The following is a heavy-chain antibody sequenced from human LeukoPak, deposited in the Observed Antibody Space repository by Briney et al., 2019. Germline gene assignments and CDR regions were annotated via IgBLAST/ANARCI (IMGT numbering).Heavy chain of an antibody. V-gene: IGHV4-34*01. Sequence: PSETLSLTCAVYGGSFSSYYWSWIRQPPGKGLEWIGEINHSGSHNYNPSLESRLTISVNTSKNQFSLRLTSVTAADTAVYYCARGPSRWHQTWGQGTLVTVSS. D-gene: IGHD6-19*01. CDR2: INHSGSH. J-gene: IGHJ5*02. CDR1: GGSFSSYY. CDR3: ARGPSRWHQT.